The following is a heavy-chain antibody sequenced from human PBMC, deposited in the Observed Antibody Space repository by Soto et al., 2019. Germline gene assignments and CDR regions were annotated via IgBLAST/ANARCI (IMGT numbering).Heavy chain of an antibody. CDR3: ARGRLTIFGVVIGPTNAFDI. CDR2: ISAYNGNT. J-gene: IGHJ3*02. V-gene: IGHV1-18*01. D-gene: IGHD3-3*01. CDR1: GYTFTSYG. Sequence: ASVKVSCKASGYTFTSYGISWVRQAPGQGLEWMGWISAYNGNTNYAQKLQGRVTMTTDTSMSTAYMELRSLRSDDTAVYYCARGRLTIFGVVIGPTNAFDIWGQGTMVTVSS.